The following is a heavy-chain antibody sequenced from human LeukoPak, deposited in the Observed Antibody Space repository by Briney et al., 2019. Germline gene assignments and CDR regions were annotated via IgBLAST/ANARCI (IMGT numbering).Heavy chain of an antibody. D-gene: IGHD5-24*01. Sequence: GGSLRLSCAASGFTFSSYSMNWVRQAPGKGLEWVSSISSGSTYIYYADSVKGRFTISRDNAKNSLHLQMNSLRAGDTAVYYCTTYGRDGYRGYFWGQGALVTVSS. CDR1: GFTFSSYS. CDR3: TTYGRDGYRGYF. V-gene: IGHV3-21*01. CDR2: ISSGSTYI. J-gene: IGHJ4*02.